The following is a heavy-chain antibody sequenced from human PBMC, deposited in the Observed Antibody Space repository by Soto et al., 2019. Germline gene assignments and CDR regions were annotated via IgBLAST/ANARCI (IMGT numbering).Heavy chain of an antibody. J-gene: IGHJ4*02. CDR3: AKDQSGYPVSGLYY. CDR1: GFTFSSYA. D-gene: IGHD5-12*01. Sequence: EVQLLESGGGLVQPGGSLRLSCAASGFTFSSYAMSWVRQAPGKGLEWVSAISGSGGSTYYADSAKGRFTISRDNSKNTLYLQMNSLRAEDTAVYYCAKDQSGYPVSGLYYWGQGTLVTVSS. CDR2: ISGSGGST. V-gene: IGHV3-23*01.